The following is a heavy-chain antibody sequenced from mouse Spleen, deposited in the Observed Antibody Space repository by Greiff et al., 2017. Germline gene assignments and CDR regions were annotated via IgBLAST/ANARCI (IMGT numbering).Heavy chain of an antibody. CDR3: ARRDGNFYYFDY. CDR1: GYTFTSYG. J-gene: IGHJ2*01. Sequence: DVKLVESGAELVRPGSSVKMSCKTSGYTFTSYGINWVKQSPGQGLEWIGYIYIGNGYTEYNEKFKGKATLTSDTSSSTAYMQLSSLTSEDSAIYFCARRDGNFYYFDYWGQGTTLTVSS. V-gene: IGHV1-58*01. D-gene: IGHD2-1*01. CDR2: IYIGNGYT.